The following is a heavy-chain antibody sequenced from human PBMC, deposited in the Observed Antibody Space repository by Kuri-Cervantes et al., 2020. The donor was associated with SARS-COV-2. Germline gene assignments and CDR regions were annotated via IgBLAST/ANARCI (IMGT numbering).Heavy chain of an antibody. D-gene: IGHD3-9*01. CDR3: ARGWNYDILTGYYTAYFDY. Sequence: SETLSLTCTVSGGSISSGSYYWSWIRQPAGKGLEWIGYIYTSGSTNYNPSLKSRVTISVDTSKKQFSLKLSSVTAADTAVYYCARGWNYDILTGYYTAYFDYWGQGTLVTDSS. CDR1: GGSISSGSYY. J-gene: IGHJ4*02. V-gene: IGHV4-61*09. CDR2: IYTSGST.